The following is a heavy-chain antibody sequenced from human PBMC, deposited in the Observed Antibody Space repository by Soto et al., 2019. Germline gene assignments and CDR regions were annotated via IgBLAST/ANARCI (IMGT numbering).Heavy chain of an antibody. CDR2: INPNGGST. CDR1: GYTFSSYY. Sequence: QVQLVQSGAEVKKPGASVKDSCKASGYTFSSYYIHWVRQAPGQGLEWIGIINPNGGSTNYAQNFNSRLTVTRDTSTATVYMDLSALTSDDAAMYYCARGLGLGDCWGQGTLVTVSS. CDR3: ARGLGLGDC. D-gene: IGHD3-9*01. V-gene: IGHV1-46*01. J-gene: IGHJ4*02.